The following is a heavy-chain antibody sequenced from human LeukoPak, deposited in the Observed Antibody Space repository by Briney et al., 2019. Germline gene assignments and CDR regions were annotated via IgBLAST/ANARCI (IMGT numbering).Heavy chain of an antibody. D-gene: IGHD6-19*01. V-gene: IGHV3-30*03. CDR2: ISYDGSNK. Sequence: QPGRSLRLSCAASGFTFSSYGMHWVRQAPGKGLEWVAVISYDGSNKYYADSVKGRFTISRDNSKNTLYLQMNSLGAEDTAVYYCGTVPPSEGVAGKGSFDYWGQGTLVTVSS. J-gene: IGHJ4*02. CDR1: GFTFSSYG. CDR3: GTVPPSEGVAGKGSFDY.